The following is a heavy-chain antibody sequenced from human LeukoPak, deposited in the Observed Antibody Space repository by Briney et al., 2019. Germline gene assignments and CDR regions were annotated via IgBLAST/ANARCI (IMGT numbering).Heavy chain of an antibody. Sequence: PGGSLRLSCAASGFTFSDYYMSWIRQAPGKGLEWVSYISSSGSTIYYADSVKGRFTISRDNAKNSLYLQMNSLRAEDTAVYYCARDKNYDTSGYYYTYWGQRTLVTVSS. CDR3: ARDKNYDTSGYYYTY. J-gene: IGHJ4*02. CDR1: GFTFSDYY. V-gene: IGHV3-11*04. CDR2: ISSSGSTI. D-gene: IGHD3-22*01.